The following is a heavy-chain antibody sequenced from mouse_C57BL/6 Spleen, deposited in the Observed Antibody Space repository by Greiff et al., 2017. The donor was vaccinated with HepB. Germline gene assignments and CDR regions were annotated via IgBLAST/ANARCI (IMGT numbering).Heavy chain of an antibody. CDR2: ISSGISTI. Sequence: VQLKESGGGLVKPGGSLKLSCAASGFTFSDYGMHWVRQAPEKGLEWVAYISSGISTIYYADTVKGRFTISRDNAKNTLFLQMTSLRSEDTAMYYCARDYYGSSYIDYWGQGTTLTVSS. V-gene: IGHV5-17*01. CDR1: GFTFSDYG. J-gene: IGHJ2*01. CDR3: ARDYYGSSYIDY. D-gene: IGHD1-1*01.